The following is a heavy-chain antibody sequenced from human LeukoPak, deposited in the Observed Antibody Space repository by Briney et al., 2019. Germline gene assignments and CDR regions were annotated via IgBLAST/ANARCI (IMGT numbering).Heavy chain of an antibody. CDR1: GFTFSSYS. D-gene: IGHD4-23*01. Sequence: GGSLRLSCAASGFTFSSYSMNWVRQAPGKGLEWVSYISSSSSTIYYADSVKGRFTISRDNAKNSLYLQMNSLRAEDTAVYYCARDEGGNSFYYYYYMDVWGKGTTVTVSS. V-gene: IGHV3-48*01. J-gene: IGHJ6*03. CDR2: ISSSSSTI. CDR3: ARDEGGNSFYYYYYMDV.